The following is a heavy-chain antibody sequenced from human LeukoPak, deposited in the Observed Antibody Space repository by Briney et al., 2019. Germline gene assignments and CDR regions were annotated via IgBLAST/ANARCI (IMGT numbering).Heavy chain of an antibody. Sequence: ASAKVSCKASGYTFTSYGISWVRQAPGQGLEWMGWISAYNGNTNYAQKLQGRVTMTTDTSTSTAYMELRSLRSDDTAVYFCAREDAYYYYMDVWGKGTTVTVSS. V-gene: IGHV1-18*01. CDR2: ISAYNGNT. J-gene: IGHJ6*03. CDR1: GYTFTSYG. CDR3: AREDAYYYYMDV.